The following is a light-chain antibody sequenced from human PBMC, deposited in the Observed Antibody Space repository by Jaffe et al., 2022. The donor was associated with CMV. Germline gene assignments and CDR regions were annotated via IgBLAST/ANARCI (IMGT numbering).Light chain of an antibody. V-gene: IGKV2-24*01. Sequence: DIVMTQTPLSSPVTLGQPATISCRSSQSLLHTNGNTYLSWLQQRPGQPPRLLIYKTSNRFSGVPDRFSGSGAGTDFTLTIARVEAEDVGVYFCMQGLQSPWTFGQGTKVEVE. CDR1: QSLLHTNGNTY. J-gene: IGKJ1*01. CDR3: MQGLQSPWT. CDR2: KTS.